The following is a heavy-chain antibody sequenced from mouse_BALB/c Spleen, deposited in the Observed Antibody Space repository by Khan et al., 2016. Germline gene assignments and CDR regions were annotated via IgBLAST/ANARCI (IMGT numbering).Heavy chain of an antibody. CDR2: ILPGSGNP. D-gene: IGHD1-3*01. Sequence: QVQLKQSGAELMKPGASVKISCKATGYTFSDSWIEWLKQRPGHGLEWIWEILPGSGNPNYNEKYKGKATFTADTSSNTAYMQLSSLTSEASVVYYCARGGDNPFFDYWGQGTTLTVSS. J-gene: IGHJ2*01. CDR1: GYTFSDSW. CDR3: ARGGDNPFFDY. V-gene: IGHV1-9*01.